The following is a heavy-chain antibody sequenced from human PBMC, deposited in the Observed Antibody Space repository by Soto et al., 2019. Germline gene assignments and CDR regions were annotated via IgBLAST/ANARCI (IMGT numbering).Heavy chain of an antibody. J-gene: IGHJ6*02. Sequence: SETLSLTCAVYGGSFSGYYWSWIRQPPGKGLEWIGEINHSGSTNYNPSLKSRVTISVDTSKNQFSLKLSSVTAADTAVYYCARVRGLRFLEWQYGMDVWGQGTTVTVSS. D-gene: IGHD3-3*01. CDR2: INHSGST. CDR3: ARVRGLRFLEWQYGMDV. CDR1: GGSFSGYY. V-gene: IGHV4-34*01.